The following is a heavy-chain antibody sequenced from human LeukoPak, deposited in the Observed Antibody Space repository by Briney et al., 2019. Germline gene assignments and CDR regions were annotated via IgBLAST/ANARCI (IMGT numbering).Heavy chain of an antibody. CDR2: ISYSGST. D-gene: IGHD5-12*01. CDR3: ARLIVATSDAFDI. V-gene: IGHV4-31*03. Sequence: SETLSLTCPVSGDSISSGGHYWSWIRQHPGKGLEWIAYISYSGSTYYNPSLKSRVTISVDTSKNQFSLKLSSVTAADTAVYYCARLIVATSDAFDIWGQGTMVTVSS. J-gene: IGHJ3*02. CDR1: GDSISSGGHY.